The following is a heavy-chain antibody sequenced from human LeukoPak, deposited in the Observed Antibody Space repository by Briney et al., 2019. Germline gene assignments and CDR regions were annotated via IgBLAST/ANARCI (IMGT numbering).Heavy chain of an antibody. V-gene: IGHV4-59*08. J-gene: IGHJ5*02. D-gene: IGHD2-2*01. CDR3: ARQLGYCSTTSCQTWFDP. CDR2: IYYSGST. CDR1: GGSISSYY. Sequence: SETLSLTCTVSGGSISSYYWSWIRKPPGKGLEWIGYIYYSGSTNYNPSLKSRVTISVDTSKNQFSLKLSSVTAADTAVYYCARQLGYCSTTSCQTWFDPWGQGTLITVSS.